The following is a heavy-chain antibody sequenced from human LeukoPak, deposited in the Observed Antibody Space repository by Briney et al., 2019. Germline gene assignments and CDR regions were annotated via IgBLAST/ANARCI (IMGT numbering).Heavy chain of an antibody. Sequence: ASVKVSCKASGYTFTSYGISWVRQAPGQGLEWMGWISAYNGNTNYAQKLQGRVTVTTDTSTSTAYMELRSLRSDDTAVYYCARDFVGATEGGFDYWGQGTLVTVSS. J-gene: IGHJ4*02. CDR3: ARDFVGATEGGFDY. CDR1: GYTFTSYG. CDR2: ISAYNGNT. D-gene: IGHD1-26*01. V-gene: IGHV1-18*01.